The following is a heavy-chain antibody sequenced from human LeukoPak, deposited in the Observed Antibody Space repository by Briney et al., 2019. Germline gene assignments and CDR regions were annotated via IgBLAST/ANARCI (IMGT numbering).Heavy chain of an antibody. CDR1: GFTFSTYA. D-gene: IGHD6-19*01. CDR3: AKSVIAVAGRLGFDP. CDR2: ISGSGGST. V-gene: IGHV3-23*01. J-gene: IGHJ5*02. Sequence: QPGGSLRLSCATSGFTFSTYAMSWVRQAPGKVLEWVSVISGSGGSTYYADSVKGRFTISRDNSKNTLYLQMNSLRAEDTAIYYCAKSVIAVAGRLGFDPWGQGTLVTVSS.